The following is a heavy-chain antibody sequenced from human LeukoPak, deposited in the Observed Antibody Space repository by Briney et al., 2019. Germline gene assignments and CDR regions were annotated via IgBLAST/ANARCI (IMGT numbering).Heavy chain of an antibody. D-gene: IGHD3-22*01. CDR1: GGSISSSSYY. V-gene: IGHV4-39*02. Sequence: PSETLSLTCSVSGGSISSSSYYWGWIRQPPGKGLEWIGNIFYSGSTYYNPSLKSRVTISVDTSKNHFSLKLNSVTAADTAVYFCARKDSSGYWPFDYWGQGTLVTVSS. CDR3: ARKDSSGYWPFDY. CDR2: IFYSGST. J-gene: IGHJ4*02.